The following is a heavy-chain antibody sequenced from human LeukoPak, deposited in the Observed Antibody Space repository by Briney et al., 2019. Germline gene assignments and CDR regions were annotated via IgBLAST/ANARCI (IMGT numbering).Heavy chain of an antibody. D-gene: IGHD2-2*01. V-gene: IGHV4-61*09. CDR1: GGSISSGSYY. Sequence: SETLSLTCTVSGGSISSGSYYWSWIRQPAGKGLEWIGHIYTSGSTNYNPSLKSRVTISVDTSKNQFSLKLSSVTAADTAVYYCARALWGYCSSTSCPEAAFDIWGQGTMATVSS. CDR2: IYTSGST. J-gene: IGHJ3*02. CDR3: ARALWGYCSSTSCPEAAFDI.